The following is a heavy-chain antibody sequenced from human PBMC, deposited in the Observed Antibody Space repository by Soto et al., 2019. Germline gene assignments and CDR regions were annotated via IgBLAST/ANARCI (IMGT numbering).Heavy chain of an antibody. D-gene: IGHD3-10*01. CDR3: ARGLTMVRGVILDAFDI. J-gene: IGHJ3*02. Sequence: VKVSCKASGYTFTSYAMHWVRQAPGQRLEWMGWINAGNGNTKYSQKFQGRVTITRDTSASTAYMELSSLRSEDTAVYYCARGLTMVRGVILDAFDIWGQGTMVTVSS. CDR2: INAGNGNT. CDR1: GYTFTSYA. V-gene: IGHV1-3*01.